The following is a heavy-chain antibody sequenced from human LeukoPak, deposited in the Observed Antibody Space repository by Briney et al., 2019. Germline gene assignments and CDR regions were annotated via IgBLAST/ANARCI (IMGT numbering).Heavy chain of an antibody. V-gene: IGHV3-7*01. Sequence: GGSLRLSCAASGFTFSSYWMSWVRQAPGKGLEWVANIKQDGSEKYYVDSVKGRFTISRDNAKNSLYLQMNSLRAADTAVYYCARARGYSYGIRPFDYWGQGTLVTVSS. CDR3: ARARGYSYGIRPFDY. CDR1: GFTFSSYW. J-gene: IGHJ4*02. D-gene: IGHD5-18*01. CDR2: IKQDGSEK.